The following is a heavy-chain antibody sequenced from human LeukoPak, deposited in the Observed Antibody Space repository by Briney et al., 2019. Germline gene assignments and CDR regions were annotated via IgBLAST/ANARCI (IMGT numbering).Heavy chain of an antibody. V-gene: IGHV3-9*01. CDR2: ISWNSGSI. Sequence: GGSLRRSCAASGLTFDDYAMHWVRQAPGKGLEWVSGISWNSGSIGYADSVKGRFTISRDNAKNSLYLQMNSLRAEDTALYYCAKDPGPYYYDSSGYYEKAYFDYWGQGTLVTVSS. J-gene: IGHJ4*02. D-gene: IGHD3-22*01. CDR1: GLTFDDYA. CDR3: AKDPGPYYYDSSGYYEKAYFDY.